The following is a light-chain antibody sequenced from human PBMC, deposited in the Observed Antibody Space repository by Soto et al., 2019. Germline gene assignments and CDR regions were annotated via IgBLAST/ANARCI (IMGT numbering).Light chain of an antibody. CDR2: DVN. Sequence: QSVLTQPPSVSGSPGQRGTISCTVASGNVGGANYVSWYQQNPGKAPKLLIYDVNNRPSGVPGRFSASKSGTSASLAISGLQAEDEADYYCQSFEDRSTVYVLGTGTKVTVL. CDR3: QSFEDRSTVYV. J-gene: IGLJ1*01. V-gene: IGLV2-11*01. CDR1: SGNVGGANY.